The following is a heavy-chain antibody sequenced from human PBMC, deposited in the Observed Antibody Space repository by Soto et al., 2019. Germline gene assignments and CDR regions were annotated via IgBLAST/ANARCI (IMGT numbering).Heavy chain of an antibody. CDR1: GFTFSSYG. CDR2: ISYDGSNK. Sequence: PGGSLRLSCAASGFTFSSYGMHWVRQAPGKGLEWVAVISYDGSNKYYADSVKGRFTISRDNSKNTLYLQMNSLRAEDTAVYYCAKDRREVTIFGVVNEYNWFDPWGQGTLVTVSS. CDR3: AKDRREVTIFGVVNEYNWFDP. V-gene: IGHV3-30*18. J-gene: IGHJ5*02. D-gene: IGHD3-3*01.